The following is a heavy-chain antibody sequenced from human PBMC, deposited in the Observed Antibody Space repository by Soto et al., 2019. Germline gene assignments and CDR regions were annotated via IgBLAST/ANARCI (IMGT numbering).Heavy chain of an antibody. CDR3: ARDQVDLIVVVKIDAFDI. V-gene: IGHV1-18*01. D-gene: IGHD3-22*01. J-gene: IGHJ3*02. Sequence: GASVKVSCKASGYTFTSYGISWVRQAPGQGLEWMGWISAYNGNTNYAQKLQGRVTMTTDTSTSTAYMELRSLRSDDTAVYYCARDQVDLIVVVKIDAFDIWGQGTMVTVSS. CDR2: ISAYNGNT. CDR1: GYTFTSYG.